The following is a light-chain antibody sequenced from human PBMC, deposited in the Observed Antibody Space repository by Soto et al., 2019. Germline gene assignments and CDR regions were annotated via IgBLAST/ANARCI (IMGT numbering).Light chain of an antibody. J-gene: IGKJ2*01. CDR3: QQYGSSPYT. CDR2: AAT. Sequence: EIVLTQSPDTLSLSPGERAALSCRASQNVRDSFLAWYQQKPGQSPRLLIYAATSRATGVPERFSGSGSETDFTLTIYRLEPEDFAVYYCQQYGSSPYTFGHGTKLEIK. V-gene: IGKV3-20*01. CDR1: QNVRDSF.